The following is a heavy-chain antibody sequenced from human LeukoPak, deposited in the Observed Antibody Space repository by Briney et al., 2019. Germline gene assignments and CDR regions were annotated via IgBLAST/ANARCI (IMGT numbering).Heavy chain of an antibody. CDR3: AKPNYYDSSGCFDY. Sequence: GGSLRLSCAASGFTFSSYWMHWVRQAPGKGLVWVSRINSDGSSTSYADSVKGRFTISRDNAENTLYLQMNSLRAEDTAVYYCAKPNYYDSSGCFDYWGQGTLVTVSS. D-gene: IGHD3-22*01. CDR1: GFTFSSYW. V-gene: IGHV3-74*01. CDR2: INSDGSST. J-gene: IGHJ4*02.